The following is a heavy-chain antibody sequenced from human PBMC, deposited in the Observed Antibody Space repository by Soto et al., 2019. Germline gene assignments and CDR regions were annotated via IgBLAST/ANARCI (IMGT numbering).Heavy chain of an antibody. CDR1: GGSISSGGYY. J-gene: IGHJ4*02. Sequence: QVQLQESGPGLVKPSQTLSLTCTVSGGSISSGGYYWSWIRQHPGKGLEWIGYIYYSGSTYYNPSPKVRVNITVDTSKNQFSLKLSSVTAADTAVYYCARAERGGTNIPSFGYWGQGTPGTVSS. V-gene: IGHV4-31*03. CDR3: ARAERGGTNIPSFGY. CDR2: IYYSGST. D-gene: IGHD2-15*01.